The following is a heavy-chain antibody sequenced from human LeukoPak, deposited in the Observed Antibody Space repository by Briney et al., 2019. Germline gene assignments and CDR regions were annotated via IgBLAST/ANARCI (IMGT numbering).Heavy chain of an antibody. Sequence: SETLSLTCAVYGGSFSGYYWSWIRQPPGKGLEWIGEIDHSGSTNYNPSLKSRVTISVDTSKNQFSLKLSSVTAADTAVYYCARGRSDCSGGSCHSKGDYWGQGTLVTVSS. CDR1: GGSFSGYY. CDR3: ARGRSDCSGGSCHSKGDY. CDR2: IDHSGST. V-gene: IGHV4-34*01. D-gene: IGHD2-15*01. J-gene: IGHJ4*02.